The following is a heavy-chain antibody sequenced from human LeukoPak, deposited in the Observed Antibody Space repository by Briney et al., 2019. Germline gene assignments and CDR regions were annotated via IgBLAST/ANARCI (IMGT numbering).Heavy chain of an antibody. D-gene: IGHD4-11*01. Sequence: GGSLRLSCAASGFTFSSYAMSWVRQAPGKGLEWVSAISGSGDNTYYADSAKGRFTISRDNSKNTLYLQINSLRAEDTAVYYCAKAWAGYSTGVDYWGQGTLLIGSS. CDR3: AKAWAGYSTGVDY. CDR1: GFTFSSYA. J-gene: IGHJ4*02. V-gene: IGHV3-23*01. CDR2: ISGSGDNT.